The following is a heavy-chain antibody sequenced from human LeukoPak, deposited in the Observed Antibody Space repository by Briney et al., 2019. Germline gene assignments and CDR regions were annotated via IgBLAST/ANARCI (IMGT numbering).Heavy chain of an antibody. CDR3: ARPRGSYYRDAFDI. CDR2: ITGSSSTI. J-gene: IGHJ3*02. Sequence: GGSLRLSCSASGFTFSSYSMNWVRQAPGKGLEWVSHITGSSSTIYYADSVKGRFTISRDNAKNSLYLQMNSLRDEDTAVYYCARPRGSYYRDAFDIWGQGTVVTVSS. V-gene: IGHV3-48*02. CDR1: GFTFSSYS. D-gene: IGHD1-26*01.